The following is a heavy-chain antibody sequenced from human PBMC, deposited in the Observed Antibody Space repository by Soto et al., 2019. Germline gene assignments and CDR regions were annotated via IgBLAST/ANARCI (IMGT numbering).Heavy chain of an antibody. Sequence: GGSLRLSCAASGFTFSSYSMNWVRQAPGKGLEWVSSISSNSSYIYYADSVKGRFTISRDNAKNSLYLQMNSLRAEDTAVYYCARGPYDSIVYYLNFDYWGQGPLFTVPS. J-gene: IGHJ4*02. CDR1: GFTFSSYS. CDR3: ARGPYDSIVYYLNFDY. D-gene: IGHD3-22*01. V-gene: IGHV3-21*01. CDR2: ISSNSSYI.